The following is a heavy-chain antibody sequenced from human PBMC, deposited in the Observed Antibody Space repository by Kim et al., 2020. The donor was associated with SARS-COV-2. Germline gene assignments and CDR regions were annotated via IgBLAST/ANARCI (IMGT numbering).Heavy chain of an antibody. Sequence: GKSLKISCKGSGYRFTSYWIGWVRQMPGRGLEWMGIIYPGDSDTRYSPPFQGQVIISADKSISTAYLQWSSLKASDTAMYYCVRHTLSGAYSSSWYSFDIWGQGTMVTVSS. J-gene: IGHJ3*02. CDR2: IYPGDSDT. D-gene: IGHD6-13*01. V-gene: IGHV5-51*01. CDR1: GYRFTSYW. CDR3: VRHTLSGAYSSSWYSFDI.